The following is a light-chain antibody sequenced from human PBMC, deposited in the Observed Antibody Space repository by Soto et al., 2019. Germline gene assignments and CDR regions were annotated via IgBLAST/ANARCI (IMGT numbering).Light chain of an antibody. CDR2: GAS. V-gene: IGKV3-15*01. CDR3: QHYNNWPPWT. CDR1: QSVSSN. J-gene: IGKJ1*01. Sequence: EIVLGPCPSTLGESPGDRATFSCRSTQSVSSNLAWYQQKPGQAPRLLIYGASIRATGIPARFSGSGSGTEFTLTLTSLQSEAFAVAYCQHYNNWPPWTFGQGTKVDI.